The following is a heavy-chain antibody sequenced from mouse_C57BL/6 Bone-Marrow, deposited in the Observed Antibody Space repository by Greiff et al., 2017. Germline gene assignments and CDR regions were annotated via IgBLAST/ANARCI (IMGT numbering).Heavy chain of an antibody. V-gene: IGHV5-16*01. J-gene: IGHJ1*03. Sequence: EVHLVESEGGLVQPGSSMKLSCTASGFTFSDYYMAWVRQVPEKGLEWVANINYDGSSTYYLDSLKSRFIISRDNAKNILYLQMSSLKSEDTATYYCARDRELTGTGYFDVWGTGTTVTVSS. CDR3: ARDRELTGTGYFDV. D-gene: IGHD4-1*01. CDR2: INYDGSST. CDR1: GFTFSDYY.